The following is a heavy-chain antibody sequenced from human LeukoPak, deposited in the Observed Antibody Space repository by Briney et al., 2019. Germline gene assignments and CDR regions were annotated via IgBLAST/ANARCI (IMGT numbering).Heavy chain of an antibody. J-gene: IGHJ4*02. Sequence: GRSLRLSCAASGFTFSSYGMHWVRQAPGKGLEWVAVISYDGSNKYYADSVKGRFTISRDNSKNTLYLQMNSLRAEDTAVYYCAKDNSIAAAGTSDYWGQGTLVTVSS. CDR1: GFTFSSYG. CDR2: ISYDGSNK. CDR3: AKDNSIAAAGTSDY. V-gene: IGHV3-30*18. D-gene: IGHD6-13*01.